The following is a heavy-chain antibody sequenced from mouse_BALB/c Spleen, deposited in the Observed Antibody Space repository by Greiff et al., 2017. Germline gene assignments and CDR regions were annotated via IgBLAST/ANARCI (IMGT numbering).Heavy chain of an antibody. CDR1: GFNIKDTY. CDR3: ARDGNYPYYYAMDY. J-gene: IGHJ4*01. Sequence: VQLKDSGAELVKPGASVKLSCTASGFNIKDTYMHWVKQRPEQGLEWIGRIDPANGNTKYDPKFQGKATITADTSSNTAYLQLSSLTSEDTAVYYCARDGNYPYYYAMDYWGQGTSVTVSS. CDR2: IDPANGNT. V-gene: IGHV14-3*02. D-gene: IGHD2-1*01.